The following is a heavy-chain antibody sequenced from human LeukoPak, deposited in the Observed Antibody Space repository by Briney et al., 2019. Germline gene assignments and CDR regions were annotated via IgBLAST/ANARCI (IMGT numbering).Heavy chain of an antibody. CDR2: IKSKTDGGTT. J-gene: IGHJ6*02. CDR3: TTESNYYYGMDV. CDR1: GFTFSNAW. Sequence: GGSLRLSCAASGFTFSNAWMSWVRHAPGKGLELVGRIKSKTDGGTTDYAAPVKGRFTISRDDSKNTLYLQMNSLKTEDTAVYYCTTESNYYYGMDVWGQGTTVTISS. V-gene: IGHV3-15*01.